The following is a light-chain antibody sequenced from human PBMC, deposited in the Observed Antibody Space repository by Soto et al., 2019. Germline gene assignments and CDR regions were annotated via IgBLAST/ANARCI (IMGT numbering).Light chain of an antibody. CDR2: WAS. CDR1: QSVFYSSNNKNY. Sequence: ILMTHSPDSLPVSRGEGATINCKSSQSVFYSSNNKNYLAWYQQKPGQPPKLLIYWASTRESGVPDRFSGSGSGTDFTLTISSLQAEDVAVYYCQQYYTPSTFGQGTKVEIK. J-gene: IGKJ1*01. CDR3: QQYYTPST. V-gene: IGKV4-1*01.